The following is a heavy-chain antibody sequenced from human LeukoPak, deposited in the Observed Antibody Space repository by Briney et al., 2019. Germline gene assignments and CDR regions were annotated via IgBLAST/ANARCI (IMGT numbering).Heavy chain of an antibody. CDR2: IYYSGST. J-gene: IGHJ4*02. V-gene: IGHV4-59*01. CDR3: ARCYYGDCDY. D-gene: IGHD3-22*01. Sequence: SETLSLTCTVSGGSISSYYWSWIRQPPGKGLEWIGDIYYSGSTNYNPSLKGRVTISVDTSKNQFSLKLSSVTAADTAVYYCARCYYGDCDYWGQGTLVTVSS. CDR1: GGSISSYY.